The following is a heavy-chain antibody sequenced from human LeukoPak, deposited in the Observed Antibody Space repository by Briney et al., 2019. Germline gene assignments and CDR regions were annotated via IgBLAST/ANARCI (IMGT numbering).Heavy chain of an antibody. J-gene: IGHJ3*02. CDR1: GGSFSGYY. Sequence: PSETLSLTCAVYGGSFSGYYWSWIRQPPGKGLEWIGEINHSGSTNYNPSLKSRVTISVDTSKNQFSLKLSSVTAADTAVYYCARGRAGYVKRRRENAFDNWGQGTMVTVSS. V-gene: IGHV4-34*01. CDR2: INHSGST. D-gene: IGHD3-16*01. CDR3: ARGRAGYVKRRRENAFDN.